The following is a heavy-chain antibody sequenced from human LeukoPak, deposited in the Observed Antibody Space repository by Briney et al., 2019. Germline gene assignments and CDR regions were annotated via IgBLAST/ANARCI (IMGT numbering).Heavy chain of an antibody. J-gene: IGHJ6*03. CDR3: ARDGPLYYYMDV. CDR1: GYTFASYG. Sequence: ASVKVSCKASGYTFASYGISWVRQAPGQGLEWMGWISAYNGNTNYAQKLQGRATMTTDTSTSTAYMELRSLRSDDTAVYYCARDGPLYYYMDVWGKGTTVTVSS. V-gene: IGHV1-18*01. CDR2: ISAYNGNT.